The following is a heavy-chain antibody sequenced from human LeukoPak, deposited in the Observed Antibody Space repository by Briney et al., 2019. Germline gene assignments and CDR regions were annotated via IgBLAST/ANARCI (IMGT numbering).Heavy chain of an antibody. J-gene: IGHJ2*01. CDR2: ISYDGRDE. D-gene: IGHD6-19*01. Sequence: GGSLRLSCAASGFTLSSYGMHWVRQAPGKGLEWVAVISYDGRDEDYAHSVKGRFTISRDNSNNTLFLQMNGLRPEDTGLYYCARVPNSSGWKKYFDLWGRGTLVSVSS. CDR1: GFTLSSYG. CDR3: ARVPNSSGWKKYFDL. V-gene: IGHV3-30*03.